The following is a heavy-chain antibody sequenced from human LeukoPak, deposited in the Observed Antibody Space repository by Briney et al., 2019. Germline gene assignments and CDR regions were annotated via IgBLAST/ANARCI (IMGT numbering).Heavy chain of an antibody. D-gene: IGHD6-13*01. J-gene: IGHJ4*02. CDR2: ISYDGSNK. CDR1: GFTFSSYA. Sequence: GGSLRLSCAASGFTFSSYAMHWVRQAPGKGLEWVAVISYDGSNKYYADSVKGRFTISRDNSKNTLYLQMNSLRAEDTAVYYCAREGGAAASIDYWGQGTLVTVSS. V-gene: IGHV3-30-3*01. CDR3: AREGGAAASIDY.